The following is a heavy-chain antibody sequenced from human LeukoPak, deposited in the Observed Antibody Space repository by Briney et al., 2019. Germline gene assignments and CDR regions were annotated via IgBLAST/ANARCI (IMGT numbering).Heavy chain of an antibody. V-gene: IGHV3-21*04. CDR1: GFTFSSYW. CDR2: ISSSSSYI. CDR3: AKATPVTSFDY. J-gene: IGHJ4*02. D-gene: IGHD4-23*01. Sequence: GGSLRLSCAASGFTFSSYWMSWVRQAPGKGLEWVSSISSSSSYIYYADSVKGRFTISRDNAKNSLYLQMNSLRAEDTAMYYCAKATPVTSFDYWGQGTLVTVSS.